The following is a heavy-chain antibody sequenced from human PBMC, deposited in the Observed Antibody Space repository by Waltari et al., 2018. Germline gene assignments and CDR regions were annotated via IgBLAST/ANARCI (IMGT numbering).Heavy chain of an antibody. D-gene: IGHD5-18*01. CDR2: IIPIFGTA. J-gene: IGHJ5*02. CDR3: VRDLVDTAMVTYWFDP. Sequence: QVQLVQSGAEVKKPGSSVKVSCKASGGTFSSYAISWVRQAPGQGLEWMGGIIPIFGTANYAQKFQGRVTITADESTSTAYMELSSLRSEDTAVYYCVRDLVDTAMVTYWFDPWGQGTLVTVSS. V-gene: IGHV1-69*12. CDR1: GGTFSSYA.